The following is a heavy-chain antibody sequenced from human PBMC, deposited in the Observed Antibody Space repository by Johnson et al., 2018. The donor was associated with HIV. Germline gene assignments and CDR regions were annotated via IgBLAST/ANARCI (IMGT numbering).Heavy chain of an antibody. Sequence: VQLVESGGGLVQPGGSLRLSCAASGFTVSSNYMSWVRQAPGKGPDWVSYISSSGSTIYYADSVKGRFTISRDNAKNSLYLQMNSLRAEDTAVYYCAKGRGSPPGAFDIWGQGTMVTVSS. V-gene: IGHV3-11*04. D-gene: IGHD1-26*01. CDR1: GFTVSSNY. CDR2: ISSSGSTI. CDR3: AKGRGSPPGAFDI. J-gene: IGHJ3*02.